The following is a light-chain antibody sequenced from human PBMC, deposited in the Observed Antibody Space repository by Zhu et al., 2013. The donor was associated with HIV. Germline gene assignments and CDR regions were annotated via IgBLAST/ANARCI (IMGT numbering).Light chain of an antibody. J-gene: IGKJ1*01. Sequence: DIVMTQSPLSLPVTLGQPASISCRSSQSLVYSTGNTYLSWFQQRPGQSPRRLIYRVSNRDSGVPDRFSGSGSVTDFTLKISRVEAEDVGVYYCMQGSYWPGTFGQGTKVEIK. CDR2: RVS. V-gene: IGKV2-30*01. CDR3: MQGSYWPGT. CDR1: QSLVYSTGNTY.